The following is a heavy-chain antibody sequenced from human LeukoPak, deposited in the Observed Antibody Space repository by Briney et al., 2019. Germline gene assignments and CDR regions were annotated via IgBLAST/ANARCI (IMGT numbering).Heavy chain of an antibody. CDR1: GFTFSSYS. CDR2: ISSSSSYI. Sequence: GGSLRLSCAASGFTFSSYSMNWVRQAPGKGLEWVSSISSSSSYIYYADSVKGRFTISRDNAKNSLYLQMNSLRAEDTAVYYCARGPKVKIAVAGAFDYWGQGTLVTVSS. D-gene: IGHD6-19*01. V-gene: IGHV3-21*01. J-gene: IGHJ4*02. CDR3: ARGPKVKIAVAGAFDY.